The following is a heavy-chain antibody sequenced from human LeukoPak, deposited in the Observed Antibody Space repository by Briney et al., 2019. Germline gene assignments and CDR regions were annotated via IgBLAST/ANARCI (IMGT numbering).Heavy chain of an antibody. D-gene: IGHD1-14*01. V-gene: IGHV4-61*01. CDR2: IYYSGST. CDR1: GGSISSGSYY. CDR3: ARGPNRYYFDY. J-gene: IGHJ4*02. Sequence: SETLSLTCTVSGGSISSGSYYWSWIRQPPGKGLEWIGHIYYSGSTNYSPSLKSRVTISVDTSKNQFSLKLTSVTPADTAVYYCARGPNRYYFDYWGQGTLVTVSS.